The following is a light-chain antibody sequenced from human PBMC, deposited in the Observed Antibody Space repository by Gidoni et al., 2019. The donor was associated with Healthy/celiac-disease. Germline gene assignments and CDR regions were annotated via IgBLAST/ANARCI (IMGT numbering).Light chain of an antibody. CDR1: QGISNY. CDR2: AAS. V-gene: IGKV1-27*01. CDR3: QKYNSAPPGFT. J-gene: IGKJ3*01. Sequence: DIQMTPSPSSLSASVGDRVTITCRASQGISNYLAWYQQKPGKVPKLLIYAASTLQSGVPSRFSGSGSGTDFTLTISSLQPEDVATYYCQKYNSAPPGFTFGPGTKVDIK.